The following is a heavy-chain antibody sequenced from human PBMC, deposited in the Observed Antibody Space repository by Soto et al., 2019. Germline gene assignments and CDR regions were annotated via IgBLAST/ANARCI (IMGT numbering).Heavy chain of an antibody. CDR3: AKDSYYYDSSGYDFLFDY. V-gene: IGHV3-9*01. CDR1: GFTFDDYA. D-gene: IGHD3-22*01. CDR2: ISWNSGSI. J-gene: IGHJ4*02. Sequence: EVQLVESGGGLVQPGRSLRLSCAASGFTFDDYAMHWVRQAPGKGLEWVSGISWNSGSIGYADSVKGRFTISRDNAKNSLYLQMNSLRAEDTALYYCAKDSYYYDSSGYDFLFDYWGQGTLVTVSS.